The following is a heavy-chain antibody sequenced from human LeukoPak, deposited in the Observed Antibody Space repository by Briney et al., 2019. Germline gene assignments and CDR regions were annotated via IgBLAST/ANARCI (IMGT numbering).Heavy chain of an antibody. V-gene: IGHV4-34*01. J-gene: IGHJ3*01. CDR2: INDSGAT. Sequence: SETLSLTCAVYGGSFSGFHWSWVRQPPGKGLEWIGEINDSGATNFNPSLKSRVTISVDTSKNHFSLKLSSVTAADTAAYYCARSGYSGNWDAFDFWGQGTMVTVSS. D-gene: IGHD4-23*01. CDR1: GGSFSGFH. CDR3: ARSGYSGNWDAFDF.